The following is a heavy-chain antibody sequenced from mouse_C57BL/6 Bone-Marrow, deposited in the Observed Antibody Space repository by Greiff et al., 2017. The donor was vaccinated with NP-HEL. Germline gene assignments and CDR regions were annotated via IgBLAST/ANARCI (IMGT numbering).Heavy chain of an antibody. CDR2: IDPSDSET. CDR1: GYTFTSYW. J-gene: IGHJ4*01. V-gene: IGHV1-52*01. D-gene: IGHD2-3*01. Sequence: QVQLQQPGAELVRPGSSVKLSCKASGYTFTSYWMHWVKQRPIQGLEWIGNIDPSDSETHYNQKFKDKATLTVDKSSSTAYMQLSSLTSEDSAVYYCAGDYDGYYRDAMDYWGQGTSVSVSP. CDR3: AGDYDGYYRDAMDY.